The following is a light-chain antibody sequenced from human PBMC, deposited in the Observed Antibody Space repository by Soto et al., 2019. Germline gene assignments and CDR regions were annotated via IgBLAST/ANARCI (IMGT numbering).Light chain of an antibody. Sequence: AIRMTQSPSSFSASTGDRVTITCRASQGISSYLAWYQQKPGKAPKLLIYAASTLQSGVPSRFSGSGSGPDFTLTISRLQSEDLATYYCQQYYSYPFTFGPGTKVDIK. V-gene: IGKV1-8*01. CDR1: QGISSY. J-gene: IGKJ3*01. CDR2: AAS. CDR3: QQYYSYPFT.